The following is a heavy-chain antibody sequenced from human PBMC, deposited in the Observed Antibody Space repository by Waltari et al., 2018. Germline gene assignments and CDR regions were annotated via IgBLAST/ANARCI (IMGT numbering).Heavy chain of an antibody. J-gene: IGHJ3*02. CDR1: GGSISSYY. CDR2: IYTSGST. CDR3: ARELHIGVVTATQTNAFDI. Sequence: QVQLQESGPGLVKPSETLSLTCTVSGGSISSYYWSWIRQPAGKGLEWIGRIYTSGSTNYYPSLNSRVTIAVDKSKNQFSLKLGSVTAADTAVYYCARELHIGVVTATQTNAFDIWGQGTMVTVSS. V-gene: IGHV4-4*07. D-gene: IGHD2-21*02.